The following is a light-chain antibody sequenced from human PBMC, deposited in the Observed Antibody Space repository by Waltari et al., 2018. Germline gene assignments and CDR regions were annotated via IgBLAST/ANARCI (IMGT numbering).Light chain of an antibody. V-gene: IGKV1-8*01. Sequence: AIRMTQSPSSLSASTGDRVTITCRASQGISSYLAWYQQKPGKAPKLLIYAASTLQSGVPSRFSGSGSGTDFTLTISGLQSEAFATYYCQQYYSYPWTFGQGTKVEIK. CDR1: QGISSY. CDR3: QQYYSYPWT. J-gene: IGKJ1*01. CDR2: AAS.